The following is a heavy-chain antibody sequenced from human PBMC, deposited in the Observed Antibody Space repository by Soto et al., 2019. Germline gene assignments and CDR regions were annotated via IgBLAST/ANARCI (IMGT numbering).Heavy chain of an antibody. J-gene: IGHJ5*02. CDR3: ARHTPSYYYDSSGYYWVYNWLDP. Sequence: GESLKISCKGSGYSFTSYWISWVRQMPGKGLEWMGRIDPSDSYTNYSPSFQGHVTISADKSISTAYLQWSSLKASDTAMYYCARHTPSYYYDSSGYYWVYNWLDPWGQGTLVTVYS. V-gene: IGHV5-10-1*01. CDR2: IDPSDSYT. D-gene: IGHD3-22*01. CDR1: GYSFTSYW.